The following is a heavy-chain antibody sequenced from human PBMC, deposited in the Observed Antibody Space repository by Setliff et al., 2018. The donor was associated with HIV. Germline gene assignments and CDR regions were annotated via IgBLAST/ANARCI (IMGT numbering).Heavy chain of an antibody. CDR2: IIPIFGTA. D-gene: IGHD3-10*01. CDR3: ARARRSSMVRGTYFDY. J-gene: IGHJ4*02. V-gene: IGHV1-69*13. Sequence: SVKVSCKASGGTFSSYAISWVRQAPGQGLEWMGGIIPIFGTANYAQKFQGRVTITADESTSTAYMELSSLRSENTAVYYCARARRSSMVRGTYFDYWGQGTLVTVSS. CDR1: GGTFSSYA.